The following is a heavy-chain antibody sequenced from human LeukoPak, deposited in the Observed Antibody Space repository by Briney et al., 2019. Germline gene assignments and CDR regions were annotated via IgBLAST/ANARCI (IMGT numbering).Heavy chain of an antibody. CDR2: IIPIFGTA. Sequence: GASVKVSCKASGYTFTSYAISWVRQAPGQGLEWMGGIIPIFGTANYAQKFQGRVTITADESTSTAYMELSSLRSEDTAVYYCAMHDYGDYALDGWGQGTLVTVSS. CDR3: AMHDYGDYALDG. V-gene: IGHV1-69*13. J-gene: IGHJ4*02. CDR1: GYTFTSYA. D-gene: IGHD4-17*01.